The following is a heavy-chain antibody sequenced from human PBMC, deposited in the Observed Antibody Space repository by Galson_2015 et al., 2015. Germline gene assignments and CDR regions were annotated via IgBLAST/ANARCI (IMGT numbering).Heavy chain of an antibody. V-gene: IGHV4-34*01. CDR3: AREARLRYSSGSYYNY. CDR2: INHSGST. Sequence: ETLSLACAVYGGSFSGYYWSWIRQPPGKGLEWIGEINHSGSTNYNSSLKSRVTISVDTSKNQFSLKLSSVTAADTAVYYCAREARLRYSSGSYYNYWGQGTLVTVSS. CDR1: GGSFSGYY. D-gene: IGHD3-10*01. J-gene: IGHJ4*02.